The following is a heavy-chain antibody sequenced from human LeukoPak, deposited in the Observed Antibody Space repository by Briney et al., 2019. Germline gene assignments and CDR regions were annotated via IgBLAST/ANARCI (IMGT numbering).Heavy chain of an antibody. J-gene: IGHJ4*02. CDR2: ISYDGSNK. Sequence: SRGSLRLSCAASGFTFSSYAMHWVRQAPGKGLEWVAVISYDGSNKYYADSVKGRFTISRDNSKNTLYLQMNSLRAEDTAVYYCAKWDGRVPAAAYYFDYWGQGTLVTVSS. V-gene: IGHV3-30-3*02. CDR1: GFTFSSYA. CDR3: AKWDGRVPAAAYYFDY. D-gene: IGHD2-2*01.